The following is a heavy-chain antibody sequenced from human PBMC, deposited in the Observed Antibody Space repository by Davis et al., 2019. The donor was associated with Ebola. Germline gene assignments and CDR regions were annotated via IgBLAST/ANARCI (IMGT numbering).Heavy chain of an antibody. CDR3: AKESRGAVVTSFAFDI. D-gene: IGHD4-23*01. Sequence: SLKISCAASGFTFDDYAMHWVRQAPGKGLEWVSGISWNSGSIGYADSVKGRFTISRDNAKNSLYLQMNSLRAEDTALYYCAKESRGAVVTSFAFDIWGQGTMVTVSS. CDR1: GFTFDDYA. J-gene: IGHJ3*02. V-gene: IGHV3-9*01. CDR2: ISWNSGSI.